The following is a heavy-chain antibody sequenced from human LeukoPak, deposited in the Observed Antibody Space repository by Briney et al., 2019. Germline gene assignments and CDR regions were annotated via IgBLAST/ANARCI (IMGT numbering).Heavy chain of an antibody. D-gene: IGHD2-2*01. V-gene: IGHV3-7*01. CDR1: GFTVSSNC. Sequence: SGGSLRLSCAASGFTVSSNCMSWVRQAPGKGLEWVANIKQDGSEKYYVNSVKGRFTISRDNAKNSLYLQMNSLRAEDTAVYYCARDGDIVVVPALDYWGQGTLVAVSS. CDR3: ARDGDIVVVPALDY. CDR2: IKQDGSEK. J-gene: IGHJ4*02.